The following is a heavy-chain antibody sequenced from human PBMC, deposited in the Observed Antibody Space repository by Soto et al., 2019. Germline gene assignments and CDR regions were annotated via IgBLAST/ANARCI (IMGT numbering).Heavy chain of an antibody. CDR2: IYPGASDT. Sequence: GESLQISCKGSGYSFTSYWIGWVGQMPGKGLEWMGIIYPGASDTRYSPSFQGQVNISADKSISKAYLQWRSLKASDTAMYYCATRTNQYSISRYYYGMEVWGKGTHVTVFS. V-gene: IGHV5-51*01. CDR1: GYSFTSYW. J-gene: IGHJ6*04. CDR3: ATRTNQYSISRYYYGMEV. D-gene: IGHD6-6*01.